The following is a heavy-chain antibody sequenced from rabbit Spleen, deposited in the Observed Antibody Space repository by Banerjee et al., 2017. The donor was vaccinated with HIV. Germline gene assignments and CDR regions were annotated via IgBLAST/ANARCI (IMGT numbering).Heavy chain of an antibody. CDR3: ARHPAGDGPHGYGLNL. J-gene: IGHJ4*01. CDR1: GFSFNNNW. D-gene: IGHD3-1*01. V-gene: IGHV1S45*01. Sequence: LEESGGGLVKPGGTLTLTCTVSGFSFNNNWICWVRQAPGKGLEWIACINIVTGKSVYASWAKGRFIMSRTSSTTVTLQMTSLTAADTATYFCARHPAGDGPHGYGLNLWGQGTLVTVS. CDR2: INIVTGKS.